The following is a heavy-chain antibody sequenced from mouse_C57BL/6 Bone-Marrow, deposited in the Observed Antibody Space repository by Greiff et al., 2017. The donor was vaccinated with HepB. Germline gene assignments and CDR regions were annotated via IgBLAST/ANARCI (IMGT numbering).Heavy chain of an antibody. D-gene: IGHD1-1*01. CDR1: GYTFTSYW. J-gene: IGHJ4*01. CDR2: IVPSDSYT. CDR3: AREGPYYYGSSYAMDY. Sequence: VQLQQPGAELVMPGASVKLSCKASGYTFTSYWMHWVKQRPGQGLEWIGEIVPSDSYTNYNQKFKGKSTLTVDKSSSTAYMQLSSLTSEDSAVYYCAREGPYYYGSSYAMDYWGQGTSVTVSS. V-gene: IGHV1-69*01.